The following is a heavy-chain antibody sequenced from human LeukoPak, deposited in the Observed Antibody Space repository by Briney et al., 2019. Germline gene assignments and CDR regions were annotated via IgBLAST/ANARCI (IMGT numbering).Heavy chain of an antibody. CDR1: EFTFTSYE. D-gene: IGHD6-6*01. V-gene: IGHV3-48*03. J-gene: IGHJ3*02. Sequence: GGSLRLSCAASEFTFTSYELNWVRQAPGKGLEWVSYISSSGNTISYADSVKGRFTISRDNAKNSLYLQVIGLRAEDTAVYYCARGPSIAARYDAFDIWGQGTMVTVSS. CDR2: ISSSGNTI. CDR3: ARGPSIAARYDAFDI.